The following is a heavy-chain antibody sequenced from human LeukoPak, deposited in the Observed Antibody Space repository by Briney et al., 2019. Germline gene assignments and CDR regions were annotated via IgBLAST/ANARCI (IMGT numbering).Heavy chain of an antibody. J-gene: IGHJ6*03. Sequence: SETLSLTCGVYGGSLSGYYWSWIRQFPGKGLEWIGEINHGGITDYNPSLKSRVIISVDTSKNQFSLTLSSVTAADTAVYYCARAPTVEWLSTYIDVWGKGTTVTVSS. CDR2: INHGGIT. D-gene: IGHD3-3*01. V-gene: IGHV4-34*01. CDR3: ARAPTVEWLSTYIDV. CDR1: GGSLSGYY.